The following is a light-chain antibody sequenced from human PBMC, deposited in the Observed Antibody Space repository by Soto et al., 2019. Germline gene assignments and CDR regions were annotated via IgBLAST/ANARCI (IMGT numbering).Light chain of an antibody. Sequence: EIVLTQSPGTLSLSPGERATLSCRASQSVSSSYLAWYQQKPGQVPRLLIYGASSRATGIPARFSGSGSGTEFALTISSLMSDDFAVYYCQQYNSWPTFGQGTKVDIK. CDR3: QQYNSWPT. CDR2: GAS. CDR1: QSVSSSY. J-gene: IGKJ1*01. V-gene: IGKV3-20*01.